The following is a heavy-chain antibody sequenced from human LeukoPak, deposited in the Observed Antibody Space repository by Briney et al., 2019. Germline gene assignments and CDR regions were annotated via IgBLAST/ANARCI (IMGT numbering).Heavy chain of an antibody. CDR2: ISYDGSNK. J-gene: IGHJ4*02. CDR1: GSTFSSYA. CDR3: ASGILEWLSTDY. D-gene: IGHD3-3*01. V-gene: IGHV3-30-3*01. Sequence: GRSLRLSCAASGSTFSSYAMHWVRQAPGKGLEWVAVISYDGSNKYYADSVKGRFTISRDNSKNTLYLQMNSLRAEDTAVYYCASGILEWLSTDYWGQGTLVTVSS.